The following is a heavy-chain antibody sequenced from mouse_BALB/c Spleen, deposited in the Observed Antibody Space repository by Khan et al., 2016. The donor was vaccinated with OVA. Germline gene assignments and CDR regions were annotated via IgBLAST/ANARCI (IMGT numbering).Heavy chain of an antibody. CDR3: ARTARIKY. CDR1: GYSITSGYG. D-gene: IGHD1-2*01. J-gene: IGHJ2*01. V-gene: IGHV3-2*02. Sequence: EVKLQESGPGLVKPSQSLSLTRTVTGYSITSGYGWNWIRQFPGNKLEWMGYISYSGSTNYNPSLKSRISITRDTSKNQFFLQLNSVTTKDTATYYCARTARIKYWGQGTTLTVSS. CDR2: ISYSGST.